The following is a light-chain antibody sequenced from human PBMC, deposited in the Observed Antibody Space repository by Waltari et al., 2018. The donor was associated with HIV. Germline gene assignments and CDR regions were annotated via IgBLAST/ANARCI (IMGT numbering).Light chain of an antibody. Sequence: QSVLTQPPSVSGAPGQRVTISCTGSSSNIGTYYDVHWYQQLPGTAPKLLIYGNPNRPSGVPDRFSGSKSGTSASLAITGLQAEDEADYYCQSFDSSLKGSVFGGGTKLTVL. V-gene: IGLV1-40*01. CDR3: QSFDSSLKGSV. J-gene: IGLJ3*02. CDR2: GNP. CDR1: SSNIGTYYD.